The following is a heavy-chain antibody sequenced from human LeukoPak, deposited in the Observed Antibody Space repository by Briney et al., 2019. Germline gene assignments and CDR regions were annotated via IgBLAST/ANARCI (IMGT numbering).Heavy chain of an antibody. CDR1: RYTFTSYG. Sequence: ASVKVSSKASRYTFTSYGISWVRQAPGQGLEWMGWISAYNGNTNYAQKLQGRVTMTTDTSTSTAYMELRSLRSDDTAVYYCARGLRAYCGGDCYPFDYWGQGTLVTVFS. CDR2: ISAYNGNT. D-gene: IGHD2-21*02. V-gene: IGHV1-18*01. CDR3: ARGLRAYCGGDCYPFDY. J-gene: IGHJ4*02.